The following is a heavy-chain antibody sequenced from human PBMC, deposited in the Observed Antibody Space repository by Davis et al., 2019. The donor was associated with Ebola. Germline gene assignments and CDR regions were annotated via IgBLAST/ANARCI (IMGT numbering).Heavy chain of an antibody. J-gene: IGHJ4*02. V-gene: IGHV1-69*13. CDR1: GGTFSSYA. CDR2: IIPIFGTA. CDR3: ARAPTWSEINYYCLDY. Sequence: SVKVSCKASGGTFSSYAISWVRQAPGQGLEWMGGIIPIFGTANYAQKFQGRVTITADESTSTAYMELSSLRSDDTAVYYCARAPTWSEINYYCLDYWGQGTLVTVPS. D-gene: IGHD3-10*01.